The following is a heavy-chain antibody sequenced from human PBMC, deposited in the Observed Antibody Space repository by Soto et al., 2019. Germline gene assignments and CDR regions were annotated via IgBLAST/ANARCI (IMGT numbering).Heavy chain of an antibody. V-gene: IGHV3-21*04. CDR1: GLTFINYN. D-gene: IGHD2-2*01. CDR2: ISTSSSYI. CDR3: AKDSHWAIISPTHDY. J-gene: IGHJ4*02. Sequence: GGSLRLSCAASGLTFINYNMYWVRQAPGKGLEWVSSISTSSSYIHYADSVKGRFTISRDTSKNMLFLQMNSLRAEDTAIYYCAKDSHWAIISPTHDYWGQGTLVTVSS.